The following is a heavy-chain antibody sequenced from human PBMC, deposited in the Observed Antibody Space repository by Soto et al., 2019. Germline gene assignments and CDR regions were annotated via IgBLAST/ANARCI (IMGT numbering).Heavy chain of an antibody. CDR3: ARGSPGIAAAGFYYYYYGMDV. CDR1: GGSISSSGYY. V-gene: IGHV4-39*06. J-gene: IGHJ6*02. Sequence: SETLSLTCTVSGGSISSSGYYWSWIRQPPGKGLEWIGEINHSGSTNYNPSLKSRVTISVDTSKNQFPLKLSSVTAADTAVYYCARGSPGIAAAGFYYYYYGMDVWGQGTTVTVSS. CDR2: INHSGST. D-gene: IGHD6-13*01.